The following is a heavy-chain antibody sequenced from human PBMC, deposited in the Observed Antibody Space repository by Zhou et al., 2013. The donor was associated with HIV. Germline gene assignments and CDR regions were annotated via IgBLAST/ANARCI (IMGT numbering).Heavy chain of an antibody. J-gene: IGHJ4*02. CDR1: GGTFSSYA. D-gene: IGHD3-22*01. CDR3: ASWGKYYYDSSGYFFDY. Sequence: QVQLVQSGAEVKKPGSSVKVSCKASGGTFSSYAISWVRQAPGQGLEWMGGIIPILGIANYAQKFQGRVTITADKSTSTAYMELSSLRSEDTAVYYCASWGKYYYDSSGYFFDYWGQGTLVTVSS. V-gene: IGHV1-69*04. CDR2: IIPILGIA.